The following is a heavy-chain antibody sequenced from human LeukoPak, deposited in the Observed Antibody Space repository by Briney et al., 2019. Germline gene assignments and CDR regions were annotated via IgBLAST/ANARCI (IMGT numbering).Heavy chain of an antibody. D-gene: IGHD2-15*01. J-gene: IGHJ3*02. CDR2: RWYDGSNK. CDR3: ARERGYCSGGSCNDAFDI. V-gene: IGHV3-33*01. CDR1: GFTFSSYG. Sequence: GGSLRLSCAASGFTFSSYGMHWVRQAPGKGLEWVAVRWYDGSNKYYADSVKGRFTISRDNSKNTLYLQMNSLRAEDTAVYYCARERGYCSGGSCNDAFDIWGQGTMVTVSS.